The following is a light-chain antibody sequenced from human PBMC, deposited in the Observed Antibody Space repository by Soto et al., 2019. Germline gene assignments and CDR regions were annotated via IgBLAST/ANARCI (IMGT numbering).Light chain of an antibody. Sequence: IQMAQYPFTLSASVGDRVTITFLASQSISSWLAWYQQKPGKAPKLLIFDASSLESGVPSRFSGSGSGTDFTLTISSLQPDDFATYYCQQYNSYSGTFGPGTKVDI. J-gene: IGKJ3*01. CDR1: QSISSW. V-gene: IGKV1-5*01. CDR3: QQYNSYSGT. CDR2: DAS.